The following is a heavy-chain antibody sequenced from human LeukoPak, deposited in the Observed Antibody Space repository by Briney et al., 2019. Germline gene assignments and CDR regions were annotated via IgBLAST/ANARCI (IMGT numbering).Heavy chain of an antibody. CDR1: GASISSHY. Sequence: PWETLSFTGAVSGASISSHYWSWIRQSPGKGLEWIGYIYYSGSTNYNPSLKSRVTISVDTSKSQFSLKLSSVTAADTAVYYCTRDLANSWYYYWGRGTLVTVSS. CDR2: IYYSGST. J-gene: IGHJ4*02. V-gene: IGHV4-59*11. CDR3: TRDLANSWYYY. D-gene: IGHD6-13*01.